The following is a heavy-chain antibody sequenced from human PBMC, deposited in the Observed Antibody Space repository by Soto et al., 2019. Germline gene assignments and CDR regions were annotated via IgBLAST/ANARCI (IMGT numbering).Heavy chain of an antibody. J-gene: IGHJ6*02. V-gene: IGHV1-69*08. Sequence: GASVKVSCKASEGTFSSYSITWVRRAPGQRLEWMGEIIPLLGTANYAQKFQGRVTITGDKSTSTIYMGLSSLRSDDTAVYYCARDPVDLFGYMDVWGQGTTVTVSS. CDR3: ARDPVDLFGYMDV. CDR1: EGTFSSYS. D-gene: IGHD6-25*01. CDR2: IIPLLGTA.